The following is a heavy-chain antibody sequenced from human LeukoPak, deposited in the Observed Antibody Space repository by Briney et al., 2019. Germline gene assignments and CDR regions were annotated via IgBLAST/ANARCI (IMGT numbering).Heavy chain of an antibody. Sequence: GGSLRLSCAASGFTFSSYDMHWVRQPTGKGLEWVSAIGTAGDTYYPGSVKGRFTISRENAKNSLYLQMNSLRAGDTAVYYCARGGYSYGPRGDYYYGMDVWGQGTTVTVSS. CDR3: ARGGYSYGPRGDYYYGMDV. D-gene: IGHD5-18*01. J-gene: IGHJ6*02. V-gene: IGHV3-13*01. CDR1: GFTFSSYD. CDR2: IGTAGDT.